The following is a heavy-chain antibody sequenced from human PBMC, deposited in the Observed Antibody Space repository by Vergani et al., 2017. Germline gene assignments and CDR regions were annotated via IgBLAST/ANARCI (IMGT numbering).Heavy chain of an antibody. D-gene: IGHD1-7*01. Sequence: QITLKESGPTRVKPTQTLTLTCTFSGFSLNTRGVSVAWIRQPPGKSLDWLALIYWNDDQHYSPSLNNRVTITKDTSKNHVVLTMTNMDYVDTGTSDCVYRNSACGTTGCFYQFYYYYYMDVWGKGTTVTVSS. J-gene: IGHJ6*03. CDR3: VYRNSACGTTGCFYQFYYYYYMDV. CDR1: GFSLNTRGVS. V-gene: IGHV2-5*04. CDR2: IYWNDDQ.